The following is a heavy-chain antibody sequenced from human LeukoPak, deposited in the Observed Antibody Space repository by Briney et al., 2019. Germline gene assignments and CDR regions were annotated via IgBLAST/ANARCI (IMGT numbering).Heavy chain of an antibody. CDR1: GFTFSSYG. J-gene: IGHJ4*02. D-gene: IGHD2-2*01. CDR3: ARNARGPGDY. V-gene: IGHV3-33*01. Sequence: GGSLRLSCAASGFTFSSYGMHWVRQAPGKGLEWVAVIWYDGSNKYYADSVKGRFTISRDSAKNSVYLQMNSLRAEDTAIYYCARNARGPGDYWGQGTVVTVSS. CDR2: IWYDGSNK.